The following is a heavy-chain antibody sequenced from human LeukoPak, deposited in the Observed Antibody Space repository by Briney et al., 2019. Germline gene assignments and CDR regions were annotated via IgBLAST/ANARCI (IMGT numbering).Heavy chain of an antibody. CDR1: GGTFSSYA. D-gene: IGHD3-22*01. V-gene: IGHV1-69*04. J-gene: IGHJ4*02. CDR2: IIPVLGIA. CDR3: ARGETAYYYDSSGYLIY. Sequence: SVKVSCKASGGTFSSYAISWVRQAPGQGLEWMGRIIPVLGIANYAQKFQGRVTITADKSTSTAYMELSSLRSEDTAVYYCARGETAYYYDSSGYLIYWGQGTLVTVSS.